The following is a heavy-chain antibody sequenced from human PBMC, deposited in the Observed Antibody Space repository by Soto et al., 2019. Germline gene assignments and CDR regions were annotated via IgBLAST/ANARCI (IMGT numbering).Heavy chain of an antibody. Sequence: PGESLKISCKGSGYSFTSYWISWVRQMPGKGLEWMGRIDPSDSYTNYSPSFQGHVTISVDKSISTAYLQWSSLKASDTAMYYCARQMARSNYYYGMDVWGQGTTVTVSS. CDR3: ARQMARSNYYYGMDV. J-gene: IGHJ6*02. CDR1: GYSFTSYW. V-gene: IGHV5-10-1*01. D-gene: IGHD5-12*01. CDR2: IDPSDSYT.